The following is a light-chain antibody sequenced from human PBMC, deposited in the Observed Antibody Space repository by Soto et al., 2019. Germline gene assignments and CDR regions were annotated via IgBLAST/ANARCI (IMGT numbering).Light chain of an antibody. J-gene: IGKJ1*01. CDR1: QSVSSSY. V-gene: IGKV3-20*01. CDR2: GAS. CDR3: QQYGSQGWT. Sequence: EIVLTQSPGTLSLSPGERATLSCRASQSVSSSYLAWYQQKPGQAPRLLIYGASSRATGIPDRFSGSGSGTDFTLTISRLEPEDFAVYYCQQYGSQGWTFGQGPKVELK.